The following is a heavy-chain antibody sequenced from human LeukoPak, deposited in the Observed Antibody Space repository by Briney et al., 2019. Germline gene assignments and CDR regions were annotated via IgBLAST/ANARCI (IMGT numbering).Heavy chain of an antibody. J-gene: IGHJ4*02. CDR2: ITYSSRYI. Sequence: GGSLRLSCAASGFTFHNHAMNWVRQAPGKGLEWVASITYSSRYIYYADSVKGRFISSRDNTQNSLYPQMNSLRAEDTAVYYCARVSRDYGDLDSWGQGTLVTVSS. D-gene: IGHD4-17*01. CDR1: GFTFHNHA. V-gene: IGHV3-21*01. CDR3: ARVSRDYGDLDS.